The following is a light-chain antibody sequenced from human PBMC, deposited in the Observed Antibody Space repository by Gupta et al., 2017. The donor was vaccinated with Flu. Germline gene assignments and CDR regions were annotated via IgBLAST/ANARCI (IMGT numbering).Light chain of an antibody. CDR1: QSLVYSDTNIY. CDR2: KVS. J-gene: IGKJ1*01. Sequence: DVVISQSPLSPPVTLGRPVSISCPSSQSLVYSDTNIYLNWYHQRPGQSPRRLIYKVSNRDSGVPDRFSGSGSDSDFTLKISRVEAEDVGTYYCLQGMFWPRTFGQGTKVETK. V-gene: IGKV2-30*01. CDR3: LQGMFWPRT.